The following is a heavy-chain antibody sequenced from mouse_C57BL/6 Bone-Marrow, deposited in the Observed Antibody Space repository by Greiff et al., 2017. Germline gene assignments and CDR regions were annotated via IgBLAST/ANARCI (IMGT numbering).Heavy chain of an antibody. CDR1: GYTFTGYW. V-gene: IGHV1-9*01. D-gene: IGHD2-5*01. Sequence: QVQLKQSGAELMKPGASVKLSCKATGYTFTGYWIEWVKQRPGHGLEWIGEILPGSGSTNYNEKFKGKATFTADTSSNTASMQLSSLTTEDSALYYGARGGGLDSNYEGWYFDYWGQGTTLTVSS. CDR2: ILPGSGST. CDR3: ARGGGLDSNYEGWYFDY. J-gene: IGHJ2*01.